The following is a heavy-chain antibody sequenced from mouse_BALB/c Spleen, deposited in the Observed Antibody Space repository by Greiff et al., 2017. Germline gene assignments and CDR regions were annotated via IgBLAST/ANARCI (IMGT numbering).Heavy chain of an antibody. CDR3: ARWPTTATTWFAY. J-gene: IGHJ3*01. CDR2: INPYNGGT. V-gene: IGHV1-18*01. CDR1: GYSFTGYT. D-gene: IGHD1-2*01. Sequence: VQLKESGPELVKPGASMKISCKASGYSFTGYTMNWVKQSHGKNLEWIGLINPYNGGTSYNQKFKGKATLTVDKSSSTAYMELLSLTSEDSAVYYCARWPTTATTWFAYWGQGTLVTVSA.